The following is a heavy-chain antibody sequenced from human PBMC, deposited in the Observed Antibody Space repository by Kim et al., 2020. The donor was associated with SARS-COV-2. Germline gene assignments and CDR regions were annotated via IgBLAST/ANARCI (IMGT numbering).Heavy chain of an antibody. J-gene: IGHJ4*01. D-gene: IGHD2-21*01. CDR3: AREGQIVVVIASLGSFD. V-gene: IGHV3-30-3*01. Sequence: GGSLRLSCAASGFTFSSYAMHWVRQAPGKGLEWVAVISYDGSNKYYADSVKGRFTISRDNSKNTLYLQMNSLRAEDTAVYYCAREGQIVVVIASLGSFD. CDR1: GFTFSSYA. CDR2: ISYDGSNK.